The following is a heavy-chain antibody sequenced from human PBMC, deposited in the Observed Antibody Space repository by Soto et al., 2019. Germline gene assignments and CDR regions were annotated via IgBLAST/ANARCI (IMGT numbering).Heavy chain of an antibody. CDR2: ISFSGNT. Sequence: KPSETLSLTCSVSGGSISSSPYYWGWIRQPPGKGLEWIARISFSGNTDYNPSLKSRVTISADTSKNQFSLTLSSVTAADTAVYYCARLTVVGRVGDCWGQGTLVTVSS. CDR1: GGSISSSPYY. J-gene: IGHJ4*02. D-gene: IGHD6-19*01. V-gene: IGHV4-39*01. CDR3: ARLTVVGRVGDC.